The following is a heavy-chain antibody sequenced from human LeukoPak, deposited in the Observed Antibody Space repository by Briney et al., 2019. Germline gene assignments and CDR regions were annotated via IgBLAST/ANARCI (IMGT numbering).Heavy chain of an antibody. CDR1: GGSISSYY. J-gene: IGHJ3*02. V-gene: IGHV4-59*08. CDR2: IYYSGST. Sequence: SETLFLTCTVSGGSISSYYWSWIRQPPGKGLEWIGYIYYSGSTNYNPSLKSRVTISVDTSKNQFSLKLSSVTAADTAVYYCARISPGMGENAFDIWGQGTMVTVSS. CDR3: ARISPGMGENAFDI. D-gene: IGHD3-16*01.